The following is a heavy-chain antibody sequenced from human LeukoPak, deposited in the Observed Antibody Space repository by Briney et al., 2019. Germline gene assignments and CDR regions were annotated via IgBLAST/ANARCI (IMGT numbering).Heavy chain of an antibody. D-gene: IGHD3/OR15-3a*01. CDR2: IRYDGSNK. Sequence: GGSLRLSCAASGFTFSSYGMHWVRQAPGKGLEWVAFIRYDGSNKYYADSVKGRFTISRDNSKNTLYLQMNSLRAEDTAVYYCARDYGDFWYYYYMDVWGKGTTVTVSS. CDR1: GFTFSSYG. J-gene: IGHJ6*03. V-gene: IGHV3-30*02. CDR3: ARDYGDFWYYYYMDV.